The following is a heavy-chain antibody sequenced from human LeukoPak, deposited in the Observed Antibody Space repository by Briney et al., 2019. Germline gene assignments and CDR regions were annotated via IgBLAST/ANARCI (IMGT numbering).Heavy chain of an antibody. CDR1: GGFVSSHY. Sequence: PSETLSLTCAVSGGFVSSHYWGWIRQPPGKGQQWIGNIRSTGEKNYNPSLKSRVSISLDTSKSHLSLNLTSVFAADTAIYYCVRRDTGWNYFDYWGQGILVSVYS. CDR3: VRRDTGWNYFDY. CDR2: IRSTGEK. V-gene: IGHV4-4*08. D-gene: IGHD6-19*01. J-gene: IGHJ4*02.